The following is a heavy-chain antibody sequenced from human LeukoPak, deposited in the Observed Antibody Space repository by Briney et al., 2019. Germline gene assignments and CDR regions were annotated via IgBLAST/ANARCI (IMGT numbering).Heavy chain of an antibody. CDR1: GGSLSSYY. CDR3: AREITIFGVVITHYYMDV. V-gene: IGHV4-59*01. J-gene: IGHJ6*03. Sequence: SETLSLTCTVSGGSLSSYYWSWIRQPPGKGLEWIGYIYYSGSTNYIPTLKSRVTISLDTSKNQFSLKLSSVTAADTAVYYCAREITIFGVVITHYYMDVWGKGTTVTVSS. CDR2: IYYSGST. D-gene: IGHD3-3*01.